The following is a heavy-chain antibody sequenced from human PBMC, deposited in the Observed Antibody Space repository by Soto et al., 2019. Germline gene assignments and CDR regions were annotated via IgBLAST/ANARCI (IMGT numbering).Heavy chain of an antibody. V-gene: IGHV3-21*01. D-gene: IGHD2-15*01. J-gene: IGHJ4*02. CDR3: ARDLGDIVVVVAAPPEPFDY. CDR2: ISYSGSYI. Sequence: PGGSLRLSCAASGFTFSTCSMNWVRQAPGKGLEWVSSISYSGSYINYADSVKGRFTISRDNAKNSLYLQMNSLRDEDTAVYYCARDLGDIVVVVAAPPEPFDYWGQGTLVTVSS. CDR1: GFTFSTCS.